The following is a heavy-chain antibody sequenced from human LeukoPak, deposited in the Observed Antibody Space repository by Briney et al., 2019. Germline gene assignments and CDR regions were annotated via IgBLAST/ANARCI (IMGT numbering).Heavy chain of an antibody. D-gene: IGHD5-12*01. CDR3: ARVEDTVATAKLLGDY. CDR1: GYTFTSYG. CDR2: ISAYNGNT. J-gene: IGHJ4*02. Sequence: ASVTVSCKASGYTFTSYGISWVRQAPGQGLEWMGWISAYNGNTNYAQKLQGRVTMTTDTSTSTAYMELRSLRSDDTAVYYCARVEDTVATAKLLGDYWGQGTLVTVSS. V-gene: IGHV1-18*01.